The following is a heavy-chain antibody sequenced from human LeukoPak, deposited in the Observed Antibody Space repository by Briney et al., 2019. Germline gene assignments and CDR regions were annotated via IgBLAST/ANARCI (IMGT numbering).Heavy chain of an antibody. Sequence: GGSLRLSCAASGFTFGSYAMHWVRQAPGKGLEWVAVISYDGSNKYYADSVKGRFTISRDNSKNTLYLQMNSLRAEDTAVYYCARVNLRGYSYGYGAFDIWGQGTMVTVSS. V-gene: IGHV3-30*04. CDR3: ARVNLRGYSYGYGAFDI. D-gene: IGHD5-18*01. CDR2: ISYDGSNK. CDR1: GFTFGSYA. J-gene: IGHJ3*02.